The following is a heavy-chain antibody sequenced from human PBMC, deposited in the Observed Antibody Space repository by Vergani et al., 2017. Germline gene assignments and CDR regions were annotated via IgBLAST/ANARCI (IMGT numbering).Heavy chain of an antibody. Sequence: EVQLLESGGGLVQPGGSLRLSCAASGFTFSSYAMSWVRQAPGKGLEWVSAISGSGGSTYYADSVKGRFTISRDNSKNTLYLQMNSLRAEDTAVYYCAKELLLVGVPADNWFDPWGQGTLVTVSS. J-gene: IGHJ5*02. V-gene: IGHV3-23*01. D-gene: IGHD2-2*01. CDR2: ISGSGGST. CDR3: AKELLLVGVPADNWFDP. CDR1: GFTFSSYA.